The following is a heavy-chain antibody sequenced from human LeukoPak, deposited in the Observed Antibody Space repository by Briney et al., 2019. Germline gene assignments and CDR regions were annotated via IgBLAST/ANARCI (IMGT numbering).Heavy chain of an antibody. D-gene: IGHD3-3*01. CDR1: GFTFSSYA. CDR3: ARDSSGLMYYYYYMDV. CDR2: ISSSSSYI. Sequence: GGSLRLSCAASGFTFSSYAMSWVRQAPGKGLEWVSSISSSSSYIYYADSVKGRFTISRDNAKNSLYLQMNSLRAEDTAVYYCARDSSGLMYYYYYMDVWGKGTTVTVSS. J-gene: IGHJ6*03. V-gene: IGHV3-21*01.